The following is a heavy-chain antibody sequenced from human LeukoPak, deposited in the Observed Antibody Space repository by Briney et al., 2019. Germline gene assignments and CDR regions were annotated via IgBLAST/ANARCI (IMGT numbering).Heavy chain of an antibody. J-gene: IGHJ4*02. CDR3: ARIRHHQKNGDY. Sequence: ASVKVSCKVSGYTLTSFGISWVRQAPGQGLGWMGSISAYNGNTNYAQKIQGRVTMPTDTSTSTACMELMSLRSDDTAVYYCARIRHHQKNGDYWGQGTLVTVSS. CDR1: GYTLTSFG. D-gene: IGHD1-14*01. CDR2: ISAYNGNT. V-gene: IGHV1-18*01.